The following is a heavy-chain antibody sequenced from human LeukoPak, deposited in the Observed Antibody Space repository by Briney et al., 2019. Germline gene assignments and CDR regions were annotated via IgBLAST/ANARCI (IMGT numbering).Heavy chain of an antibody. CDR1: GFTFGNFG. CDR3: AKGTVLGTPFFDF. J-gene: IGHJ4*02. V-gene: IGHV3-33*06. Sequence: QPGRSLRLSCVTSGFTFGNFGMHWVRQAPGKRLERLAVIWNDENNKYYAESVKGRFTISRDNVKNTLYMQMNSLRAEDTAVYYCAKGTVLGTPFFDFWGQGTLVTVSS. CDR2: IWNDENNK. D-gene: IGHD1/OR15-1a*01.